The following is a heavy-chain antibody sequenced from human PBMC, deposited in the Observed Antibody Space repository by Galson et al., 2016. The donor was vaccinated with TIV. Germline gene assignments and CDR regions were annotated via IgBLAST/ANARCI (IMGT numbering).Heavy chain of an antibody. CDR2: MNPDSGSR. CDR1: RYTFTSYA. J-gene: IGHJ6*03. Sequence: SVKVSCKASRYTFTSYAFHWVRQATGQGLEWMGWMNPDSGSRGYAQRFQGRLTMTRNISTSTVYMELNGLTYEDAAVYYCATGHSGGGNFYYYYMNVWGTGTTVTVSS. CDR3: ATGHSGGGNFYYYYMNV. D-gene: IGHD2-15*01. V-gene: IGHV1-8*01.